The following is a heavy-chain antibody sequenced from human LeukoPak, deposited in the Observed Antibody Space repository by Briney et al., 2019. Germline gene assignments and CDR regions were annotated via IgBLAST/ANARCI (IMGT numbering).Heavy chain of an antibody. CDR2: INPSGGST. J-gene: IGHJ4*02. CDR1: GYTFTSYY. D-gene: IGHD1-26*01. Sequence: ASVKVSCKASGYTFTSYYMHWVRQAPGQGLEWMGIINPSGGSTSYAQKFQGGVTMTRDMSTSTVYMELSSLRSEDTAVYYCARGSGSYYVLVYWGQGTPVTVSS. V-gene: IGHV1-46*01. CDR3: ARGSGSYYVLVY.